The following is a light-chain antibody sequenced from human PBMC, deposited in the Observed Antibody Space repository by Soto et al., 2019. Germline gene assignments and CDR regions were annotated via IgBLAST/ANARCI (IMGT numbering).Light chain of an antibody. V-gene: IGLV1-44*01. CDR2: SNN. J-gene: IGLJ1*01. CDR1: SSNIGSNT. Sequence: QSVLTQPPSASGTPGQRVTISCSGSSSNIGSNTVNWYQQLPGTAPKLLIYSNNQRPSGGPARFSGSTSGTSASLAISGLQAEDEADYYCAAWDDSLNGHVFGTGTKLTVL. CDR3: AAWDDSLNGHV.